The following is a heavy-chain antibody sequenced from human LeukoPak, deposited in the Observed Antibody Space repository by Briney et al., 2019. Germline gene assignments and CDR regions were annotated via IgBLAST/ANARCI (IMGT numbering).Heavy chain of an antibody. J-gene: IGHJ3*01. CDR3: ARTEYCIRGSCYGLAFDV. CDR2: ISGSGGTT. D-gene: IGHD2-15*01. CDR1: GFTFGSYG. Sequence: GGSLRLSCAASGFTFGSYGMGWVRQAPGKGLEWVSTISGSGGTTYYADSVKGRFTISRDTSKNMLYLQMNSLRTDDTAMYYCARTEYCIRGSCYGLAFDVWGQGTMVTVSS. V-gene: IGHV3-23*01.